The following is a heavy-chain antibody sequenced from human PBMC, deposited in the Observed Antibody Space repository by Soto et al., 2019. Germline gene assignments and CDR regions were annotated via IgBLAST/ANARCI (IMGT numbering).Heavy chain of an antibody. V-gene: IGHV3-11*01. CDR1: GFTFSDYY. Sequence: QVQLVESGGGLVKPGGSLGLSCTVSGFTFSDYYMSWIRQAPGKGLEWLSYISSSGSMIQYADSVKGRFTISRDNAKNSLYLQMNSLRAEDTAVYYCAREAFDSDALDMWGQGTMVTVSS. D-gene: IGHD3-22*01. CDR3: AREAFDSDALDM. CDR2: ISSSGSMI. J-gene: IGHJ3*02.